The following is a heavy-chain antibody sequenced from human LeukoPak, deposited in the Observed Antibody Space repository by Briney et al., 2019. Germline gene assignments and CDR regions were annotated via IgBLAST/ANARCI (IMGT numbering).Heavy chain of an antibody. Sequence: GASVKVSCKASGYTFTDYYIHWVRQAPGQGLEWMGWINSNSGDTYYAQKFQGRVTMTRDTSITTAYMELSRLRSDDTAVYYCARVGDLGAGTAVWGQGTTATVSS. CDR2: INSNSGDT. D-gene: IGHD3-16*01. CDR1: GYTFTDYY. CDR3: ARVGDLGAGTAV. J-gene: IGHJ6*01. V-gene: IGHV1-2*02.